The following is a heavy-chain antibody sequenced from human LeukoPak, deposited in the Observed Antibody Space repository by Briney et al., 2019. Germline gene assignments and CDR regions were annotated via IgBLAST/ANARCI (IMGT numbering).Heavy chain of an antibody. J-gene: IGHJ4*02. Sequence: PGGSLRLSCAAPGFTFSSYGMHWVRQAPGKGLEWVAFIRYDGSGKYYGDPVKGRFTISRDISKNTLHLQMNSLRAEDTAVYYCAKVASIAAAGEFGSWGQGTLVTVSS. CDR2: IRYDGSGK. CDR1: GFTFSSYG. V-gene: IGHV3-30*02. CDR3: AKVASIAAAGEFGS. D-gene: IGHD6-13*01.